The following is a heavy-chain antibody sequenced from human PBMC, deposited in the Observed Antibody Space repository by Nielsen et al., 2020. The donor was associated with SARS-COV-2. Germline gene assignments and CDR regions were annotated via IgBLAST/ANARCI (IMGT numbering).Heavy chain of an antibody. CDR2: IYYSGST. J-gene: IGHJ4*02. Sequence: SETLSLTCTVSGGSISSYYWSWIRQPPGKGLEWIGYIYYSGSTNYNPSLKSRVTISVETSKNQFSLKLSSVTAADTAVYYCASSNYCDYYGYWGQGTLVTVSS. CDR1: GGSISSYY. D-gene: IGHD4-17*01. V-gene: IGHV4-59*13. CDR3: ASSNYCDYYGY.